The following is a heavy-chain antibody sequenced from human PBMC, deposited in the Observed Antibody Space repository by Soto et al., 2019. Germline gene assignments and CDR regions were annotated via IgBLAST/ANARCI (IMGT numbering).Heavy chain of an antibody. CDR1: GGSISRTGYY. CDR3: ASRHPRGYCSGGSCPDAFDI. Sequence: QLQLQESGPGLVKPSETLSLTCIVSGGSISRTGYYWGWIRQPPGKGLEWIGTFYYSGSTYYNPSLKSRVAISVDTATNQFSLKLSSVTAADTAVYYCASRHPRGYCSGGSCPDAFDIWGQGTMVTVSS. CDR2: FYYSGST. V-gene: IGHV4-39*01. J-gene: IGHJ3*02. D-gene: IGHD2-15*01.